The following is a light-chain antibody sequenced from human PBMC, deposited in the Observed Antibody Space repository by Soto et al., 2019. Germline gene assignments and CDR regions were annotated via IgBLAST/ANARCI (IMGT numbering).Light chain of an antibody. V-gene: IGLV2-23*02. CDR2: EVN. J-gene: IGLJ1*01. CDR1: SSDVGNYNL. CDR3: CTYAGSGSPYV. Sequence: QSALTQPASVSGSPGQSITISCTGTSSDVGNYNLVSWYQQHPGKAPKLMIYEVNKRPSGVSDRFSGSNSGNTASLTISGLQPGDEADYFCCTYAGSGSPYVFGTGTKLTVL.